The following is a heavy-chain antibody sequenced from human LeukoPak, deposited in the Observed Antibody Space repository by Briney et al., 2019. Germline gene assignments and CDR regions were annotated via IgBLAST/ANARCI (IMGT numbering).Heavy chain of an antibody. D-gene: IGHD1-26*01. J-gene: IGHJ4*02. CDR1: GFTFSSYS. CDR3: ARDWVISGSYYEVWDY. Sequence: GGSLRLSCAASGFTFSSYSMNWVRQAPGKGLEWVSYISSSSSTIYYADSVKGRFTISRDNAKNSLYLQMNSLRAEDTAVYYCARDWVISGSYYEVWDYWGQGTLVTVSS. CDR2: ISSSSSTI. V-gene: IGHV3-48*01.